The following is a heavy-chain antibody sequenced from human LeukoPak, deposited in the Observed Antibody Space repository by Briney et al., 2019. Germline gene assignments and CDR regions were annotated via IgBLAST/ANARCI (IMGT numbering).Heavy chain of an antibody. CDR1: GFTDY. CDR3: AGVSFNSGWYRDY. Sequence: PGGSLRLSCAASGFTDYMTWVRQAPGKGLEWVSVIYSGGSTYYAASVKGRFSVSRDNSKNTVYLQMNSLRAEDTAVYYCAGVSFNSGWYRDYWGQGTLVTVSS. CDR2: IYSGGST. J-gene: IGHJ4*02. V-gene: IGHV3-53*01. D-gene: IGHD6-19*01.